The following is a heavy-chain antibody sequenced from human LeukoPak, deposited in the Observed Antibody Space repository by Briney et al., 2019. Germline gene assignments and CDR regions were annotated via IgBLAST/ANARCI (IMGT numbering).Heavy chain of an antibody. CDR2: ISSGSSYI. J-gene: IGHJ4*02. D-gene: IGHD3-10*01. V-gene: IGHV3-21*04. Sequence: GGSLRLSCAASGFTFSTYSMNWVRQAPGKGLEWVSSISSGSSYIYYADSVKGRFTISRDNAKNSLYLQMNSLRAEDTAVYYCARGALWFGELSPFDYWGQGTLVTVSS. CDR1: GFTFSTYS. CDR3: ARGALWFGELSPFDY.